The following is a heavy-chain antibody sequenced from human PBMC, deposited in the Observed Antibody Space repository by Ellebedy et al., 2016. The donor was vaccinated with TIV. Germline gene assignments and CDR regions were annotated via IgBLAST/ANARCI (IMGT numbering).Heavy chain of an antibody. J-gene: IGHJ4*02. CDR3: ANYDVDHLDS. CDR2: MSGASSI. D-gene: IGHD3-22*01. CDR1: GFPFSNYG. V-gene: IGHV3-48*01. Sequence: GESLKISCTASGFPFSNYGMNWVRQAPGKGLEWVAYMSGASSIYYADSVKGRFTISRDNSKNTLSLQMNSLRGEDTAVYYCANYDVDHLDSWGQGTLVTVSS.